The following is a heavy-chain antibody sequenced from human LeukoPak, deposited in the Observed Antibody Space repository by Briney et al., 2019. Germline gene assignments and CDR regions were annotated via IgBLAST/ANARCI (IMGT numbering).Heavy chain of an antibody. CDR3: AKADYGSGTYGVYFDY. D-gene: IGHD3-10*01. J-gene: IGHJ4*02. CDR2: ISGSGGGT. V-gene: IGHV3-23*01. CDR1: GFTFSSYE. Sequence: PGGSLRLSCAASGFTFSSYEIHWVRQAPGKGLEWVSAISGSGGGTYYADSVKGRFTISRDNSKNTLYLQTNSLRAENTAVYYCAKADYGSGTYGVYFDYWGQGTLVTVSS.